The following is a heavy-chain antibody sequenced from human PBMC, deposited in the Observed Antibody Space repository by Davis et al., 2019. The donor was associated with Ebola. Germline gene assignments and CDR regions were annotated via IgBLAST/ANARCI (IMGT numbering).Heavy chain of an antibody. CDR3: ARGFITKPRSSFGFDP. CDR2: IKQDGSEK. V-gene: IGHV3-7*01. D-gene: IGHD1-20*01. J-gene: IGHJ5*02. Sequence: PGGSLRLSCAASGFTFSSYWMSWVRQAPGKGLEWVANIKQDGSEKYYVDSVKGRFTISRDNAKNSLYLQMNSLRAEDTAVYYCARGFITKPRSSFGFDPWGQGTLVTVSS. CDR1: GFTFSSYW.